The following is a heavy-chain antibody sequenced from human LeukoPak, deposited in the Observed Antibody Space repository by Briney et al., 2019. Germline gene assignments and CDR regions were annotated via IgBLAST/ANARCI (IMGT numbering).Heavy chain of an antibody. CDR3: ASRLRRTYYYYGMDV. V-gene: IGHV1-69*04. D-gene: IGHD6-6*01. J-gene: IGHJ6*02. Sequence: SVKVSCKASGGTFSSYAISWVRQAPGQGLEWMGRIIPILGIANYAQKFQGRVTITADKSTSTAYMELSSLRSEDTAVYYCASRLRRTYYYYGMDVWGQGTTVTVSS. CDR2: IIPILGIA. CDR1: GGTFSSYA.